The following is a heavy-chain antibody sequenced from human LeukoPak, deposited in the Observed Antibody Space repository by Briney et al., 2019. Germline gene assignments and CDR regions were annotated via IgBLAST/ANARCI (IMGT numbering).Heavy chain of an antibody. CDR3: ARRIAAAGTRIDY. J-gene: IGHJ4*02. V-gene: IGHV5-51*01. Sequence: GESLKISCKGSGYMFAGYWIGWVRQMPGKGLEWMGIIYPGDSDTRYSPSFQGQVTISVDKSISTAYLQWSSLEASDTAMYYCARRIAAAGTRIDYWGQGTLVTVSS. D-gene: IGHD6-13*01. CDR1: GYMFAGYW. CDR2: IYPGDSDT.